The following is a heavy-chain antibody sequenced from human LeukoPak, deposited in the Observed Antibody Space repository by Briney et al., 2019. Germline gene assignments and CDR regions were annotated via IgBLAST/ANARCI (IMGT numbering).Heavy chain of an antibody. V-gene: IGHV3-74*03. CDR1: GFTITNHW. CDR2: IKSDERSS. CDR3: ATVFKGSSLQDY. Sequence: GGSLRLSCEVSGFTITNHWMYWVRHAPGRGLVWVSRIKSDERSSAYADSVKGRFTISRDNAKNTLYLQMNSLRAEDTAVYYCATVFKGSSLQDYWGQGTLVTVSS. J-gene: IGHJ4*02. D-gene: IGHD1-26*01.